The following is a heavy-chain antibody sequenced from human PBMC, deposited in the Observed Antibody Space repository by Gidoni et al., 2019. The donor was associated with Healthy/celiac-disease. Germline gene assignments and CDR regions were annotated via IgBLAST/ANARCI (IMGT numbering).Heavy chain of an antibody. CDR3: AKDRRDYRGSGYIDY. D-gene: IGHD6-19*01. CDR1: GVTVSSYG. CDR2: ISYDGSNK. J-gene: IGHJ4*02. V-gene: IGHV3-30*18. Sequence: QVQLVESGGGVVQPGRSLRLSCAASGVTVSSYGMHWVRQAPGKGLEWVAVISYDGSNKYYADSVKGRFTISRDNSKNTLYLQMNSLRAEDTAVYYCAKDRRDYRGSGYIDYWGQGTLVTVSS.